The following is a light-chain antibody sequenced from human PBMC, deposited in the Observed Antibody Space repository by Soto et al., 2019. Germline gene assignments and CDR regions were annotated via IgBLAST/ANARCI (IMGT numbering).Light chain of an antibody. V-gene: IGLV2-8*01. CDR3: SSFAGTIFYG. Sequence: QSALTQPPSASGSPGQSVTISCTGTSSDVGGYNYVSWYQQHPGKAPKLMIYEVTKRPSGVPDRFSGSKSGNTASLTVSGLQAEDEADYFCSSFAGTIFYGFGTGTQLTVL. J-gene: IGLJ1*01. CDR2: EVT. CDR1: SSDVGGYNY.